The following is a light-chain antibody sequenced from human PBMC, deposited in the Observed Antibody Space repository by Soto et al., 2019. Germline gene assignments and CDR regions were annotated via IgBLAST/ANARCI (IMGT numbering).Light chain of an antibody. CDR1: SGDIGNYNR. CDR3: SSYTITSTVV. Sequence: QSVLTQPASVSGSPGQSITISCTGTSGDIGNYNRVSWYQQHPGKAPKLIIYEVSNRPSGVSIRFSGSKSGNTASLTISGLQAEDEADYYCSSYTITSTVVFGGGTKLTVL. CDR2: EVS. J-gene: IGLJ2*01. V-gene: IGLV2-14*01.